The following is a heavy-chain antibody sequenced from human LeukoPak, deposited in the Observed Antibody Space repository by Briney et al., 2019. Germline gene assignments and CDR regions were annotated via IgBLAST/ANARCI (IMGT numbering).Heavy chain of an antibody. V-gene: IGHV4-61*02. D-gene: IGHD5-18*01. J-gene: IGHJ4*02. Sequence: SETLSLTCTVSGGSISSGSCYWSWIRQPAGKGLEWIGRIYTSGSTNYNPSLKSRVTISVDTSKNQFSLKLSSVTAADTAVYYCARGYYYFDYWGQGTLVTVSS. CDR2: IYTSGST. CDR3: ARGYYYFDY. CDR1: GGSISSGSCY.